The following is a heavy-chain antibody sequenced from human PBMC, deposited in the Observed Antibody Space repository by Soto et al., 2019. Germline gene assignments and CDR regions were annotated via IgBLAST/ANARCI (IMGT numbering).Heavy chain of an antibody. J-gene: IGHJ4*02. CDR1: GGSISSYY. CDR3: ARRTIAAPRTHFDY. Sequence: PSETLSLTCTVSGGSISSYYWSWIRQPPGKGLEWIGYIYYSGSTNYNPSLKSRVTISVDTSKNQFSLKLSSVTAADTAVYYCARRTIAAPRTHFDYWGQGTLVTVSS. V-gene: IGHV4-59*12. CDR2: IYYSGST. D-gene: IGHD6-13*01.